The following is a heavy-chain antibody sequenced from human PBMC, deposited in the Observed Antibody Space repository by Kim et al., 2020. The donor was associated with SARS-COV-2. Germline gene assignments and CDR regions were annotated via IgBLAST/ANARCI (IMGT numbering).Heavy chain of an antibody. Sequence: DSVKGRFTISRDNSKNTLYLQMNSLRAEDTAVYYCASHSSGWLRDDAFDIWGQGTMVTVSS. J-gene: IGHJ3*02. V-gene: IGHV3-23*01. CDR3: ASHSSGWLRDDAFDI. D-gene: IGHD6-19*01.